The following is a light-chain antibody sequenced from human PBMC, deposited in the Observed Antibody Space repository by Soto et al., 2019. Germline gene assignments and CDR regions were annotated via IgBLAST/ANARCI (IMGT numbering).Light chain of an antibody. CDR2: AAS. Sequence: DIQMTQSPSSLSASVGDRVTITCQASQDISVYLNWYQQKPGKAPKLLIYAASSLQSGVPSRFTGSGSGTDFTLTITSLQPEDFASYYCQQSYSTPWTFGQGTKLQMK. V-gene: IGKV1-39*01. CDR3: QQSYSTPWT. J-gene: IGKJ1*01. CDR1: QDISVY.